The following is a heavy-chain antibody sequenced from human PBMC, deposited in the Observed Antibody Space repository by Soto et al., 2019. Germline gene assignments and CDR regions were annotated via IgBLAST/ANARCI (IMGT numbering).Heavy chain of an antibody. CDR3: AIRYSSSSKYFHH. CDR2: ISHSGST. Sequence: VQLQQWGAGLLKPSETLSLTCGVYGGSFSDYYWSWIRQPPGKGLEWIGEISHSGSTNYNPSLKSRITISVDTSKNPFSLKLSSVTAADTAVYYCAIRYSSSSKYFHHWGQGTLVTVSS. V-gene: IGHV4-34*01. CDR1: GGSFSDYY. J-gene: IGHJ1*01. D-gene: IGHD6-13*01.